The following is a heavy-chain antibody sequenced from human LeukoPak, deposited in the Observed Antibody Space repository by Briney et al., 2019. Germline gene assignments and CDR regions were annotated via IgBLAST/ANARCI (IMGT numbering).Heavy chain of an antibody. Sequence: GGSLRLSCVASGFTFSRYGMHWVRQAPGKGREWVAIIWSDGSTKYYVGSVRGRFTISRDSSKSTLYLQMNSLRAEDTAVYYCARDAATSVGMPHYWGQGTVVTVSS. CDR2: IWSDGSTK. CDR1: GFTFSRYG. CDR3: ARDAATSVGMPHY. D-gene: IGHD2-2*01. V-gene: IGHV3-33*01. J-gene: IGHJ4*02.